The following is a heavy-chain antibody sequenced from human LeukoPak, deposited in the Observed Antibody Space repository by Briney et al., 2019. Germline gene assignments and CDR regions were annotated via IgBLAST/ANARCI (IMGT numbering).Heavy chain of an antibody. Sequence: GGSLRLSCAASGFTFSSYSMNWVRQAPGKGLEWVSYISSSSSTIYYADSVKGRFTISRDNSKNTLYLQMNSLRAEDTAVYYCARTHYYDSSGYYTLPYFDYWGQGTLVTVSS. J-gene: IGHJ4*02. V-gene: IGHV3-48*01. CDR3: ARTHYYDSSGYYTLPYFDY. D-gene: IGHD3-22*01. CDR1: GFTFSSYS. CDR2: ISSSSSTI.